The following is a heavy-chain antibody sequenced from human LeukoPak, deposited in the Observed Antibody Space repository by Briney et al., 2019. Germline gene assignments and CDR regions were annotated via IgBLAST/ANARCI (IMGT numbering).Heavy chain of an antibody. D-gene: IGHD6-19*01. CDR3: ARYSSGWYAIDY. J-gene: IGHJ4*02. CDR2: INAGNGNT. V-gene: IGHV1-3*01. Sequence: EASVKVSCKASGYTFTSYAMHWVRQAPGQRLEWMGWINAGNGNTKYSQKFQGRVTITRDTSASTAYMELSSLRSEDTAVYYCARYSSGWYAIDYWGLGTLVTVSS. CDR1: GYTFTSYA.